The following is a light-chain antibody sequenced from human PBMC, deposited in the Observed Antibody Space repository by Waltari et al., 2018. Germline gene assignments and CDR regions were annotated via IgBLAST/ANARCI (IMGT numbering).Light chain of an antibody. Sequence: SYVLTQPPSVSVAPGKTARITCGGNNIGSKSVHWYQQKPGQAPVLVIYYDSDRPSGIPERFPGSNSGNTATLTISRVEAGDEADYYCQGWDSSSEGYVFGSGTKVTVL. CDR1: NIGSKS. CDR3: QGWDSSSEGYV. J-gene: IGLJ6*01. V-gene: IGLV3-21*04. CDR2: YDS.